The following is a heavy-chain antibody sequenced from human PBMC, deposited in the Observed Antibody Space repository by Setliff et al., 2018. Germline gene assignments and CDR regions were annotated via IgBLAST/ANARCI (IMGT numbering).Heavy chain of an antibody. CDR3: AKELEATTYYYYYYGMDV. CDR2: IRYDGSNK. J-gene: IGHJ6*02. Sequence: GGSLRLSCAASGFTFSSYGMHWVRQAPGKGLEWVAFIRYDGSNKYYADSVKGRFTISRDNSKNTLYLQMNSLRAEDTAVYYCAKELEATTYYYYYYGMDVWGQGTTVTVSS. V-gene: IGHV3-30*02. D-gene: IGHD1-26*01. CDR1: GFTFSSYG.